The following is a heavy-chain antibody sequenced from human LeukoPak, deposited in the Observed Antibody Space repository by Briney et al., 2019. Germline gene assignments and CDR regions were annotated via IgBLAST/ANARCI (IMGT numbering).Heavy chain of an antibody. CDR2: ISWNSGSI. CDR3: AKDDTLLPYYMDV. Sequence: PGRSLRLSCAASGFTFDDYAMHWVRQAPGKGLEGVSGISWNSGSIGYADSVKGRFTISRDNAKNSLYLQMNSLRAEDTALYYCAKDDTLLPYYMDVWGKGTTVTVSS. D-gene: IGHD5-18*01. V-gene: IGHV3-9*01. CDR1: GFTFDDYA. J-gene: IGHJ6*03.